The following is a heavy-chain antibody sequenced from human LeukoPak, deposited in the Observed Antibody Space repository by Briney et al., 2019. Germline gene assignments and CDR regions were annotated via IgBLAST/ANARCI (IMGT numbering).Heavy chain of an antibody. Sequence: KASETLSLTCAVYGGSFSGYYWSWIRQPPGKGLEWIGEINHSGSTNYNPSLKSRVTISVDTSKNQFSLKLSSVTAADTAVYYCARDMKVSDDFWSGLHDAFDIWGQGTMVTVSS. J-gene: IGHJ3*02. CDR3: ARDMKVSDDFWSGLHDAFDI. CDR1: GGSFSGYY. D-gene: IGHD3-3*01. CDR2: INHSGST. V-gene: IGHV4-34*01.